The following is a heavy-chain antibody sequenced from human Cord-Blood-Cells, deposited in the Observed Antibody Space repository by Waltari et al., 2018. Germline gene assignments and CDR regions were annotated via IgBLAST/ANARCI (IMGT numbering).Heavy chain of an antibody. CDR1: GGSISSSSYY. Sequence: QVQLQESGPGLVKPSQTLSLTCTVPGGSISSSSYYWIWIRQPAGKGLEWIGYINTSWGTKYNPSLKSGVTISVDTSKNQFARKLSSVTAADTAVYYCARGGGSGSYYDYWGQGTLVTVSS. D-gene: IGHD3-10*01. CDR3: ARGGGSGSYYDY. V-gene: IGHV4-61*09. CDR2: INTSWGT. J-gene: IGHJ4*02.